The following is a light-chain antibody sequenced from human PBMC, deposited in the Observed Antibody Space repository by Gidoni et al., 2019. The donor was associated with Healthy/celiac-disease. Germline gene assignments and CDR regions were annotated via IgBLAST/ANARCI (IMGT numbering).Light chain of an antibody. CDR2: EAS. Sequence: IQLIQSPSSLSASVGDRVTITGQASQNISNYLNWYQQKPGKAPKLLIYEASNLETGGPSRFSGSGSGTDFTFTISSLQPEDIATYYCQQYDSHPLTFGGGTKVEIK. CDR3: QQYDSHPLT. V-gene: IGKV1-33*01. CDR1: QNISNY. J-gene: IGKJ4*01.